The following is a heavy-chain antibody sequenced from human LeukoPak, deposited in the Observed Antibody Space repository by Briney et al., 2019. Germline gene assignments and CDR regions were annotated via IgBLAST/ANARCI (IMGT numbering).Heavy chain of an antibody. D-gene: IGHD3-3*01. Sequence: SETLSLTCTVSGGSISTYYWSWIRQPPGKGLEWIGYIYSSGSANYNPSLKSRVTMSVDTSKNQFSLKLSSVTAADTAVYYCARARGSDFWSGYYDYWGQGTLVTVSS. CDR3: ARARGSDFWSGYYDY. J-gene: IGHJ4*02. CDR1: GGSISTYY. CDR2: IYSSGSA. V-gene: IGHV4-59*01.